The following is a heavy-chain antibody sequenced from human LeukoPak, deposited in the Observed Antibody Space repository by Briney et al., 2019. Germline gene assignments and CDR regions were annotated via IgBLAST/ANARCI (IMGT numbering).Heavy chain of an antibody. V-gene: IGHV3-23*01. Sequence: PGGSLRLSCAASGFTFSSYAMSWVRQAPGKGLEWVSAFSGSGGDTYYADSVKGRFTISRDNSKNTLYLQMNSLRAEDTAVFYCAKESSSWFLGYFDYWGQGTLVTVSS. J-gene: IGHJ4*02. D-gene: IGHD6-13*01. CDR1: GFTFSSYA. CDR3: AKESSSWFLGYFDY. CDR2: FSGSGGDT.